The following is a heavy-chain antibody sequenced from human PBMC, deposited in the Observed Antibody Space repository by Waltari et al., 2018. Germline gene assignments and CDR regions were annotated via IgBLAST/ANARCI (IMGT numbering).Heavy chain of an antibody. Sequence: QLQLQESGPTLVKPSETLSLTCTVSGGSISRSSYYWGWMRQSPGKGREWIGRIYYSGTTDYNPPLEGQCTISGDTSKNQFSLKLSSVTAADTAVYYCVRHWKRNGYRFDPWGQGTLVTVSS. D-gene: IGHD5-12*01. CDR3: VRHWKRNGYRFDP. V-gene: IGHV4-39*01. J-gene: IGHJ5*02. CDR1: GGSISRSSYY. CDR2: IYYSGTT.